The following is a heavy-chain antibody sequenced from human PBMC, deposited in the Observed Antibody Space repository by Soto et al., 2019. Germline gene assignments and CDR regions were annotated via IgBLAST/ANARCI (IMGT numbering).Heavy chain of an antibody. CDR1: GFTFRRYA. CDR3: ARDHILVVTAMVDY. Sequence: PVGFLRLACGASGFTFRRYAMSWVRQAPGKGLERVSAISGSGGSTYYADSVKGRFTISRDKSKNTLYLQMNSLRAEDTAVYYCARDHILVVTAMVDYWGRGTMV. J-gene: IGHJ4*02. CDR2: ISGSGGST. D-gene: IGHD2-21*02. V-gene: IGHV3-23*01.